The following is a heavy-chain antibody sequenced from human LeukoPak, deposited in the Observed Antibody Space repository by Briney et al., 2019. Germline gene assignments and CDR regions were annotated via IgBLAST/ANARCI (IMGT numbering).Heavy chain of an antibody. D-gene: IGHD3-3*01. J-gene: IGHJ6*03. CDR1: GSSISSHY. CDR3: ARGPDFWSGYSFVYYYYMDV. Sequence: SETLSLTCTVSGSSISSHYWSWIRQPPGKGLEWFGYIYYSGSTNYNPSLKSRVTISVDTSKNQFSLKLSSVTAADTAVYYCARGPDFWSGYSFVYYYYMDVWGKGTTVTVSS. CDR2: IYYSGST. V-gene: IGHV4-59*11.